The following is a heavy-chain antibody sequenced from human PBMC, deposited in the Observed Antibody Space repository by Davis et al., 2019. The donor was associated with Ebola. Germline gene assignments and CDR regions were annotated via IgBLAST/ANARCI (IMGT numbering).Heavy chain of an antibody. CDR1: GFTFSNAW. CDR2: FKSKTDGGTT. D-gene: IGHD1-26*01. Sequence: GESLKISCAASGFTFSNAWLSWVRQAPGKGLEWVGRFKSKTDGGTTDYAAPVKGRFTISRDDSKNTLYLQMNSLKTEDTAVYYCTTDRLIVGATLGGYYYYMDVWGKGTTVTVSS. V-gene: IGHV3-15*01. J-gene: IGHJ6*03. CDR3: TTDRLIVGATLGGYYYYMDV.